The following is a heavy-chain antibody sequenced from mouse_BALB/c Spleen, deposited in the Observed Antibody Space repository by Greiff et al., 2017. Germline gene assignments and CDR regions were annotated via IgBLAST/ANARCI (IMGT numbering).Heavy chain of an antibody. V-gene: IGHV5-12-2*01. CDR3: ARRGYYGWDFDD. CDR2: ISNGGGCT. D-gene: IGHD1-2*01. J-gene: IGHJ2*01. CDR1: GFTFSSYT. Sequence: EVKLMESGGGLVQPGGSLKLSCAASGFTFSSYTMSWVRQTPEKRLEWVAYISNGGGCTYYPDTVKGRFTISRDNAKNTLYLQMSSLKSEDTAMYDCARRGYYGWDFDDWGQGTTLTVSS.